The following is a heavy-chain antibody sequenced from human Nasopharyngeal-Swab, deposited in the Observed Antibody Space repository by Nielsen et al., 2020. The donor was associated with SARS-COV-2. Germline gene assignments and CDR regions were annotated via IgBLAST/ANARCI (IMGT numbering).Heavy chain of an antibody. CDR2: IRSKAYGGTT. CDR3: TRDNFWSGCFDY. CDR1: GFTFGDYA. J-gene: IGHJ4*02. Sequence: GGSLRLSSTASGFTFGDYAMSWVRQAPGKGLEWVGFIRSKAYGGTTEYAASVKGRFTISRDDSKSIAYLQMNSLKTEDTAVYYCTRDNFWSGCFDYWGQGTLVTVSS. V-gene: IGHV3-49*04. D-gene: IGHD3-3*01.